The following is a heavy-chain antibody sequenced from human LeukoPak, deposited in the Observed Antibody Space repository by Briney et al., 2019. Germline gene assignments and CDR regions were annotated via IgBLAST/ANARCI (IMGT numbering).Heavy chain of an antibody. V-gene: IGHV1-46*01. D-gene: IGHD1-26*01. CDR1: GYIFTDYY. J-gene: IGHJ4*02. Sequence: ASVKVSCKASGYIFTDYYMHWVRQAPGQELGWMGRINPSGGSTSYAQKFQGRVTMTRDTSTSTVYMELSSLRSEDTAVYYCARVIVGATRGHFDYWGQGTLVTVSS. CDR3: ARVIVGATRGHFDY. CDR2: INPSGGST.